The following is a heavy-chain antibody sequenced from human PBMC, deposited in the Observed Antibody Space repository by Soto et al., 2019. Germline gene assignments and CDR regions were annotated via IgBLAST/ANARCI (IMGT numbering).Heavy chain of an antibody. CDR3: ARDRIGQLARFDC. D-gene: IGHD6-13*01. V-gene: IGHV3-7*03. CDR1: GFTFSSYW. CDR2: IKQDGSEK. Sequence: EVQLVESGGGLVQPGGSLRLSCAASGFTFSSYWMSWVRQAPGKGLEWVANIKQDGSEKYYVDSVKGRFTISRDNAKNSLYLQMNSLRAEDTAVYYCARDRIGQLARFDCWGQGTLVTVSS. J-gene: IGHJ4*02.